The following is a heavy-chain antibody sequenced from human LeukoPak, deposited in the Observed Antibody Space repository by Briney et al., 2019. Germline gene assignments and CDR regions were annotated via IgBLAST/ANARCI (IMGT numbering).Heavy chain of an antibody. J-gene: IGHJ3*02. CDR1: GFTFSSYA. V-gene: IGHV3-30*18. D-gene: IGHD5-18*01. CDR2: ISRHEINK. Sequence: QPGRSLRLSCAGSGFTFSSYAMHWVRQAPGRGLEWVAAISRHEINKNYADSVKGRFTISRDNSKNTLYLQMNSLRAEDTAVYYCANSVDTAMDVAFDIWGQGTMVTVSS. CDR3: ANSVDTAMDVAFDI.